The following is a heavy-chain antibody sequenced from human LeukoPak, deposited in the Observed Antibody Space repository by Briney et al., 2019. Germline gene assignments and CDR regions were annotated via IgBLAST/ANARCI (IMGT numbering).Heavy chain of an antibody. V-gene: IGHV4-34*01. J-gene: IGHJ2*01. CDR1: GGPFSGYY. Sequence: AEPLSLSRAAYGGPFSGYYCSWIRQPKGKGLEWIGEINHSGSTNFNPSLKSRVTISLDTSKNQFSLKLSSVTAADTAVYYCARGLRWKYWYFDLWGRGTLVTVSS. D-gene: IGHD4-23*01. CDR2: INHSGST. CDR3: ARGLRWKYWYFDL.